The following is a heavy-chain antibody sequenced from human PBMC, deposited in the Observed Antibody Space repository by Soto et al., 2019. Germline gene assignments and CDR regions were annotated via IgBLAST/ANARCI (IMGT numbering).Heavy chain of an antibody. J-gene: IGHJ4*02. D-gene: IGHD4-17*01. Sequence: LRLSCAASGFTFSNAWMSWVRQAPGKGLEWVGRIKSKTDGGTTDYAAPVKGRFTISRDDSKNTLYLQMNSLKTEDTAVYYCTTKDYGDYVGLVDYWGQGTLVTVSS. V-gene: IGHV3-15*01. CDR3: TTKDYGDYVGLVDY. CDR2: IKSKTDGGTT. CDR1: GFTFSNAW.